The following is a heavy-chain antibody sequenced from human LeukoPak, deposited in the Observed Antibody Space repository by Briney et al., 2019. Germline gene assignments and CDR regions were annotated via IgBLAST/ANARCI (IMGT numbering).Heavy chain of an antibody. CDR1: GFTFSHYE. V-gene: IGHV3-48*03. CDR2: ISSSGYTI. Sequence: PGGSLRLSCEASGFTFSHYEMNWVRQAPGKGLEWVSYISSSGYTIYYADSAKGRFTISRDNAKNSLYLQMNSLRAEDTAVYYCAREDCSSTSCYDPSVSDYWGQGTLVTVSS. J-gene: IGHJ4*02. CDR3: AREDCSSTSCYDPSVSDY. D-gene: IGHD2-2*01.